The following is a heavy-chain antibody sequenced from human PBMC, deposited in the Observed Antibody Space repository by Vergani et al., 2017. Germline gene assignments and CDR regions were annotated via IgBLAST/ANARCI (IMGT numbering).Heavy chain of an antibody. CDR2: INHSGST. V-gene: IGHV4-34*01. CDR1: GGSFSGYY. Sequence: QVQLQQWGAGLLKPSETLSLTCAVYGGSFSGYYWSWIRQPPGKGLEWYGEINHSGSTNYNPSLKSRVTISVDTSKNQFSLKVSSVTAADTAVYYCARRGIAVVGGYMDVWGKGTTVTVSS. D-gene: IGHD6-19*01. J-gene: IGHJ6*03. CDR3: ARRGIAVVGGYMDV.